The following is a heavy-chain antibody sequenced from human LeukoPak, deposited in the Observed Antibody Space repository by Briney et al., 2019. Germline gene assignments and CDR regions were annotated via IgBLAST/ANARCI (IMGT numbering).Heavy chain of an antibody. CDR1: GYTFTSYD. V-gene: IGHV1-8*01. D-gene: IGHD5-12*01. CDR2: MNPNSGNT. J-gene: IGHJ4*02. CDR3: ARGRGYSGYDYGGGMN. Sequence: ASVKVSCKASGYTFTSYDINWVRQATGQGLEWMGWMNPNSGNTGYAQKFQGRVTMTRNTPISTAYTELSSLRSEDTAVYYCARGRGYSGYDYGGGMNWGQGTLVTVSS.